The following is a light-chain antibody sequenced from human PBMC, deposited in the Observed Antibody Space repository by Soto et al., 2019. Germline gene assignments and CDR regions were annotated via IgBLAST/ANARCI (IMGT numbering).Light chain of an antibody. Sequence: EIVLTQSPATLSLSPGERATLSCRASQSIGLAIAWYQHKPGQAPRLLIFDASQRATGIPDRFSGSGSGTDFTLTISRLEPEDFAVYYCQQYGSSPWTFGQGTKVDI. V-gene: IGKV3-20*01. CDR3: QQYGSSPWT. CDR1: QSIGLA. CDR2: DAS. J-gene: IGKJ1*01.